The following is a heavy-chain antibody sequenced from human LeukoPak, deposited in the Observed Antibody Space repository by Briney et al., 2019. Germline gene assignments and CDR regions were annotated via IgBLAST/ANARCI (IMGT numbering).Heavy chain of an antibody. D-gene: IGHD3-10*01. Sequence: ASAKDSCKPPGHTLIAYNTHWMPHAPGQRREWMGWLNRSSGDSNYAQNVQVRVAMTRDTAISTADMELTRLTSDDTAVYFCATTWRGSGPGGDGFDIWGRGTMVSVSS. J-gene: IGHJ3*02. V-gene: IGHV1-2*02. CDR1: GHTLIAYN. CDR2: LNRSSGDS. CDR3: ATTWRGSGPGGDGFDI.